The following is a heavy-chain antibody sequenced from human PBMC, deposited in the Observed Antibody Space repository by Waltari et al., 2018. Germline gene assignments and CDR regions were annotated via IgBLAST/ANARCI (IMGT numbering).Heavy chain of an antibody. CDR3: TRVEWLVHFDY. Sequence: EVQLVESGGGLVQPGRSLRLSCTASGFTFGDSAMSWVRQAPGKGLEWVGFIRSKAYGGTTEYAASVKGRFTISRDDSKSIAYLQMNSLKTEDTAVYYCTRVEWLVHFDYWGQGTLVTVSS. J-gene: IGHJ4*02. D-gene: IGHD6-19*01. CDR1: GFTFGDSA. CDR2: IRSKAYGGTT. V-gene: IGHV3-49*04.